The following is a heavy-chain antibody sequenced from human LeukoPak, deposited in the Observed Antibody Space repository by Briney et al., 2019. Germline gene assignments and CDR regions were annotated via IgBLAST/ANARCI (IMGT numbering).Heavy chain of an antibody. Sequence: GGSLRLSCAASGFIFSTNWMSWFRQAPGKGLEWVAHIKPDGSETYYVDSVKGRFTISRDNAKNSLYLQMYSLRADDTAVYYCATAVSVAGNSWGQGTLVTVSS. CDR2: IKPDGSET. D-gene: IGHD6-19*01. CDR3: ATAVSVAGNS. J-gene: IGHJ4*02. CDR1: GFIFSTNW. V-gene: IGHV3-7*01.